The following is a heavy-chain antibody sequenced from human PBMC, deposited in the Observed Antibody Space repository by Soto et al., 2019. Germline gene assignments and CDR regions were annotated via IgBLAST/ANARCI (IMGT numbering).Heavy chain of an antibody. CDR1: GFTFSSYS. J-gene: IGHJ4*02. CDR3: ARENHLGCHY. Sequence: GGSLRLSCAASGFTFSSYSMSWVRQAPGKGLEWVSYISSSSSTIYYADSVKDRFTISRDNAKNSLYLQMNSLRAEATVVYYSARENHLGCHYWGQGTLVTVSS. V-gene: IGHV3-48*04. D-gene: IGHD3-10*01. CDR2: ISSSSSTI.